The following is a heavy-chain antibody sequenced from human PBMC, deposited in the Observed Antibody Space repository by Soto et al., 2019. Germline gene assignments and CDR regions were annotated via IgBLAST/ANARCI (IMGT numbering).Heavy chain of an antibody. J-gene: IGHJ4*02. CDR3: ARDDDTDANALDY. CDR1: GFTFSKYG. CDR2: IWNDGSRK. Sequence: GGSLRLSCAASGFTFSKYGMHWVRQAPGKGLEWVALIWNDGSRKDYVDSVKGRFTISRDNSKNTVDLQMNNLRDEDTAVYYCARDDDTDANALDYWGPGTLVTVSS. V-gene: IGHV3-33*01.